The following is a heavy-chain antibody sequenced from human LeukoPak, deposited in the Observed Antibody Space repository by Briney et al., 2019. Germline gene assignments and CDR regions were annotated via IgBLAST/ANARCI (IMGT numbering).Heavy chain of an antibody. CDR2: IYYSGST. V-gene: IGHV4-59*01. CDR3: ARAMVRGVSRFDP. CDR1: GGSISSYY. D-gene: IGHD3-10*01. Sequence: SETLSVTCTVSGGSISSYYWSWIRQPLGKGLEWIGYIYYSGSTNYNPSLKSRVTISVDTSKNQFSLKLSSVTAADTAVYYCARAMVRGVSRFDPWGQGTLVTVSS. J-gene: IGHJ5*02.